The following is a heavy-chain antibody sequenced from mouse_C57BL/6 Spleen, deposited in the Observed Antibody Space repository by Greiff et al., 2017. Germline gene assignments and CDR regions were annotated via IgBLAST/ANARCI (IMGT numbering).Heavy chain of an antibody. CDR2: INPSSGYT. D-gene: IGHD3-2*02. CDR1: GYTFTSYT. Sequence: QVQLKQSGAELARPGASVKLSCKASGYTFTSYTMHWVKQRPGQGLEWIGYINPSSGYTKYNQKFKDKATLTADKSSSTAYMQLSSLTSEDSAVYYCARSGLISLDYWGQGTTLTVSS. CDR3: ARSGLISLDY. V-gene: IGHV1-4*01. J-gene: IGHJ2*01.